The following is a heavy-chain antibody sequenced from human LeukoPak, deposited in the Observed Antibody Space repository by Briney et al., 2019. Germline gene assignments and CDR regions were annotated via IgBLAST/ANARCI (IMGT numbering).Heavy chain of an antibody. Sequence: ASETLSLTCTVSGGSISSYYWSWIRQPPGKGLEWIGYIYYSGSTNYNPSLKSRVTISVDTSKNQFSLKLSSVTAADTAVYYCARDVYSSGSYYFDYWGQRTLVTVSS. J-gene: IGHJ4*02. CDR3: ARDVYSSGSYYFDY. CDR1: GGSISSYY. V-gene: IGHV4-59*01. CDR2: IYYSGST. D-gene: IGHD6-19*01.